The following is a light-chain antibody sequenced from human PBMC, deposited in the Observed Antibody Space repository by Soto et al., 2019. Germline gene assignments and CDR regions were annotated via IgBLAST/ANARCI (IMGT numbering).Light chain of an antibody. CDR2: DAS. CDR1: QSVSSY. CDR3: QQRSNWLLT. V-gene: IGKV3-11*01. J-gene: IGKJ4*01. Sequence: EIVLTQSPATLSLSPGERATLSCRASQSVSSYLAWYQQKPGQAPRLLIYDASNRATGIPARFSGSGSGTDFTLTISSLEPEYCAVYYCQQRSNWLLTFGGGTKVEIK.